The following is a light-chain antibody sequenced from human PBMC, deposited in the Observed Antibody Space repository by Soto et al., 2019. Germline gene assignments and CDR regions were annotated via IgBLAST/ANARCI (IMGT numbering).Light chain of an antibody. Sequence: DIQVTQSPPTLSASVGDRVTITFRASQTISTWMAWYQQKPGKAPKLLIYGASSLESGVPARFSGSGSGTEFTLSISSLQPDDFATYYCQHYITFPHTFGGGTKVDIK. J-gene: IGKJ4*01. V-gene: IGKV1-5*01. CDR1: QTISTW. CDR3: QHYITFPHT. CDR2: GAS.